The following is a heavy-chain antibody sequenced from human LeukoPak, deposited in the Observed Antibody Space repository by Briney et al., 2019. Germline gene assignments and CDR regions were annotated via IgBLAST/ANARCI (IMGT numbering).Heavy chain of an antibody. CDR2: IFHSGST. CDR3: ARAIRGGWSSSPFDY. V-gene: IGHV4-39*01. D-gene: IGHD6-19*01. CDR1: GGSISSSSYY. J-gene: IGHJ4*02. Sequence: ASETLSLTCTVSGGSISSSSYYWGWIRQPPEKGLEWIGSIFHSGSTYYNPSLESRVTISVDTSKNQFSLKLSFVTAADTAVYYCARAIRGGWSSSPFDYWGQGTLVTVSS.